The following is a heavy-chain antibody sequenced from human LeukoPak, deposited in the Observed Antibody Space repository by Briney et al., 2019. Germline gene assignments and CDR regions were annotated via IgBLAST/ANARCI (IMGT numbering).Heavy chain of an antibody. D-gene: IGHD4-23*01. CDR2: IKGDGSST. Sequence: GGSLRLSCAASGFTFSSYRMHRVRHTPGKGLAWVSRIKGDGSSTSYADSVKGRFTISRDNAKNTLYLQMNSLRAEDTAVYYCARDYGGNSEHFQHWGQGTLVTVSS. CDR1: GFTFSSYR. CDR3: ARDYGGNSEHFQH. V-gene: IGHV3-74*01. J-gene: IGHJ1*01.